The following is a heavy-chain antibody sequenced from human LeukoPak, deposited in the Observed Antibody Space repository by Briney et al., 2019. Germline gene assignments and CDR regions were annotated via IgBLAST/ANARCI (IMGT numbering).Heavy chain of an antibody. J-gene: IGHJ4*02. Sequence: GGSLRLSCAASGFTFSNYNMNWVRQAPGKGLEWVSSITSGSHDIYYADSVKGRFTISRDNAKNSLSLQMNSLRAEDTAVYYCARGSGYDFLDYWGQGTLVTVSS. CDR3: ARGSGYDFLDY. CDR1: GFTFSNYN. CDR2: ITSGSHDI. D-gene: IGHD5-12*01. V-gene: IGHV3-21*01.